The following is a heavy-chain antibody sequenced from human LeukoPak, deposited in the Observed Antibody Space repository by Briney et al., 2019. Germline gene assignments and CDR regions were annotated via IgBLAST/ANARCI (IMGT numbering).Heavy chain of an antibody. D-gene: IGHD2-15*01. Sequence: PGGSLRLSCAASGFTFSIYWMSWVRQAPGKGLEWVANIKQDESEKYYVDSVKGRFTVSRDNAKNSLYLQMDSLRVEDTAVHYCARPRGYCSGGSCFPSDYWGQGTLVTVSS. J-gene: IGHJ4*02. CDR3: ARPRGYCSGGSCFPSDY. V-gene: IGHV3-7*03. CDR2: IKQDESEK. CDR1: GFTFSIYW.